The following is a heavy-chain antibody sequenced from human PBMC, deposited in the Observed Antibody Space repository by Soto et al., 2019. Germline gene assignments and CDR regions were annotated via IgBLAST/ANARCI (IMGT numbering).Heavy chain of an antibody. CDR3: ARSVAVPGAHIDY. D-gene: IGHD6-19*01. CDR1: GGSISCSY. CDR2: VYYTGST. Sequence: SETLSLTCSVSGGSISCSYWSWIRQAPGKGLEWLGYVYYTGSTNYSPSLRSRVSISVDTSKNEFSLRLSSVTAADTAVYFCARSVAVPGAHIDYWGQGTQVTVSS. J-gene: IGHJ4*02. V-gene: IGHV4-59*01.